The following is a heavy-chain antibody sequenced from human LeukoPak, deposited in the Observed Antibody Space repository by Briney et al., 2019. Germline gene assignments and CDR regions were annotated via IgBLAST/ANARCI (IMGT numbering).Heavy chain of an antibody. CDR3: TTDIYYDNNGYFHDAFEF. CDR2: VKSKTDGGTT. Sequence: GGSLRLSCAASRFTFSCAWMSWVRQAPGKGLEWVGRVKSKTDGGTTDYAAPVKGRFTISRDDSENTLYLQMNSLKTEDTAVYYCTTDIYYDNNGYFHDAFEFWGQGTMVTVSS. V-gene: IGHV3-15*01. J-gene: IGHJ3*01. D-gene: IGHD3-22*01. CDR1: RFTFSCAW.